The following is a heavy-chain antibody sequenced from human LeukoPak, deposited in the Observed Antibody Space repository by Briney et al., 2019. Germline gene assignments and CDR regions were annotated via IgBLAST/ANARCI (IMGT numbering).Heavy chain of an antibody. Sequence: PSETLSLTCTVSGGPISSYYWSWIRQPAGKGLEWIGRIYTSGSTNYNPSLKSRVTMSVDTSKNQFSLKLSSVTAADTAVYYCARSGPLWTWGIRADGMDVWGQGTTVTVSS. CDR3: ARSGPLWTWGIRADGMDV. V-gene: IGHV4-4*07. CDR1: GGPISSYY. CDR2: IYTSGST. D-gene: IGHD3-16*01. J-gene: IGHJ6*02.